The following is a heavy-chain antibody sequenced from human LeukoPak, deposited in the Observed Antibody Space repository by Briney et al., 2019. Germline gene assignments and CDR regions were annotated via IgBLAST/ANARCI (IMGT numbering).Heavy chain of an antibody. V-gene: IGHV3-11*04. CDR3: ARDPSWEILSYFDY. D-gene: IGHD1-26*01. CDR1: GFTFRNYY. Sequence: GGSLRLSCAASGFTFRNYYMTWIRQPPGNGLEWVSYISASGDTIYYGDSVRGRFTISRDNAKNSLYLDMNTLKAEDTAVYYCARDPSWEILSYFDYWGQGTLVTVSS. J-gene: IGHJ4*02. CDR2: ISASGDTI.